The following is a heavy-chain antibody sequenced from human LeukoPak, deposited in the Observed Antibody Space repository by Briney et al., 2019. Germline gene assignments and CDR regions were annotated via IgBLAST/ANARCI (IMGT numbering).Heavy chain of an antibody. J-gene: IGHJ4*02. CDR2: IYYSGST. V-gene: IGHV4-39*07. Sequence: PSETLSLTCTVSGGSISSSSYYWGWIRQPPGKGLEWIGSIYYSGSTYYNPSLKSRVTISVDTSKNQFSLKLSSVTAADTAVYYCARDFPGGSSPFDYWGQGTLVTVSS. D-gene: IGHD1-26*01. CDR1: GGSISSSSYY. CDR3: ARDFPGGSSPFDY.